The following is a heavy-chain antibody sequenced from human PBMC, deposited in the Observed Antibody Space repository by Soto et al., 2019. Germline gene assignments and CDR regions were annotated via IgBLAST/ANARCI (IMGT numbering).Heavy chain of an antibody. V-gene: IGHV3-11*01. J-gene: IGHJ4*02. CDR1: GFSFSDYF. Sequence: GGTLRLSCAASGFSFSDYFMSWIRQAPGKWLEWVSYIGPYSNTIYYSDSVKGRFTISRDDATNSLYLHMNSLTTEDAAVSGCASEDHSFGVYWGPGTGVAVSS. CDR2: IGPYSNTI. CDR3: ASEDHSFGVY. D-gene: IGHD2-15*01.